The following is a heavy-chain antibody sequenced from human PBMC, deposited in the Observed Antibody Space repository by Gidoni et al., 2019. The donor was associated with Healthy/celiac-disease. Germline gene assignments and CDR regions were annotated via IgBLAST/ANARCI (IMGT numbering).Heavy chain of an antibody. V-gene: IGHV4-34*01. J-gene: IGHJ2*01. CDR1: GGSFSGYY. CDR3: ARGPIAARRSARDWYFDL. D-gene: IGHD6-6*01. CDR2: INHSGST. Sequence: QVQLQQWGAGLLKPSETLSLTCAVYGGSFSGYYWSWIRQPPGKGLEWIGEINHSGSTNYNPSLKSRVTISVDTSKNQFSLKLSSVTAADTAVYYCARGPIAARRSARDWYFDLWGRGTLVTVYS.